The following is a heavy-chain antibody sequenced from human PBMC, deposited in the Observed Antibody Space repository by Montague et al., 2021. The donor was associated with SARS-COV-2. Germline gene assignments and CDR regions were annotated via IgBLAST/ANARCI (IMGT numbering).Heavy chain of an antibody. V-gene: IGHV4-39*07. J-gene: IGHJ6*02. D-gene: IGHD3-22*01. CDR1: GGSISSSSYY. Sequence: SETLSLTCTVSGGSISSSSYYWGWIRQPPGKGLEWIGSIYYSESTYYNPSLKSRVTISVDTSKNQFSLKLSSVTAADTAVYYCARDTRITMIVVAQGYGMDVWGQGTTVTVSS. CDR3: ARDTRITMIVVAQGYGMDV. CDR2: IYYSEST.